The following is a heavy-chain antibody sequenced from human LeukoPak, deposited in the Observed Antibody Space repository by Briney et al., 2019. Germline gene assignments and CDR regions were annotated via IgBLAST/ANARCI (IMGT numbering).Heavy chain of an antibody. D-gene: IGHD4-17*01. J-gene: IGHJ4*02. V-gene: IGHV3-74*01. CDR3: AKGNYGDYENHGYFDY. CDR2: INADEDRA. Sequence: GGSLRLSCAASGFTFSDYWMHWVRQAPGKGLVWVSHINADEDRAAYADSVKGRFTISRDNSKNTLYLQMNSLRAEDTAVYYCAKGNYGDYENHGYFDYWGQGTLVTVSS. CDR1: GFTFSDYW.